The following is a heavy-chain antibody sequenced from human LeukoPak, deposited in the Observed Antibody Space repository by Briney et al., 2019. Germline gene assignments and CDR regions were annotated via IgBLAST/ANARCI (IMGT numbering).Heavy chain of an antibody. CDR2: VYCSGST. CDR3: ARHDSERAISGMDV. V-gene: IGHV4-39*01. CDR1: GGSISSSSYY. J-gene: IGHJ6*02. D-gene: IGHD2-21*01. Sequence: PSESLSLTCRVSGGSISSSSYYWGWLRPPPGKGLEWIGSVYCSGSTYNNPSPKRRATISVDTSNNQFSLKLSSVTAADTVAYYCARHDSERAISGMDVWGQGATVTDSS.